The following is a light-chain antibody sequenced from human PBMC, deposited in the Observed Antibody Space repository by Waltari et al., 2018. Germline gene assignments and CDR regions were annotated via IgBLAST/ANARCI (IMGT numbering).Light chain of an antibody. CDR2: KAN. CDR1: SGPLSPTSY. V-gene: IGLV8-61*01. CDR3: ALYMGSGIWV. Sequence: QTVVTQEPSLSVSPGGTVTPTCAFGSGPLSPTSYATWYQQPPGQAPRTLVYKANARSSGVPDRFSGSILGNTAALTITGAQADDESDYYCALYMGSGIWVFGGGTRLTVL. J-gene: IGLJ3*02.